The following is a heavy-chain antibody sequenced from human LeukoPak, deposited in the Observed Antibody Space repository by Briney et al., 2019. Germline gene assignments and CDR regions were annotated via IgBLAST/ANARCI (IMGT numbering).Heavy chain of an antibody. D-gene: IGHD3-3*01. CDR1: GFTFSSYA. J-gene: IGHJ6*03. V-gene: IGHV3-23*01. CDR2: ISGSVGRT. CDR3: AKDTRRITIFGVVIKASYYYYMDV. Sequence: ARSLRLSCPASGFTFSSYAMSWVRQAPGKVLEWVSAISGSVGRTYYADSVKGRLTISRDNSKNTLYLKMNSLRAEDTAVYYCAKDTRRITIFGVVIKASYYYYMDVWGKGTTVTVSS.